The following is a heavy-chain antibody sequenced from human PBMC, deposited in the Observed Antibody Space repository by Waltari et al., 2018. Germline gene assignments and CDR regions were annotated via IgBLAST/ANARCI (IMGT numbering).Heavy chain of an antibody. CDR3: AKDWGLARKKNANWCDP. J-gene: IGHJ5*02. CDR1: GFTFSSFG. Sequence: QVQLVESGGGVVQPGRSLRLSCAASGFTFSSFGMHWVRQAPGKGLEWVAGISYDGSGKYDGDSGKGRFTISRENSKKTVDLQMNSRRAEDTALYYCAKDWGLARKKNANWCDPWGQGTLVTVSS. D-gene: IGHD2-21*02. V-gene: IGHV3-30*18. CDR2: ISYDGSGK.